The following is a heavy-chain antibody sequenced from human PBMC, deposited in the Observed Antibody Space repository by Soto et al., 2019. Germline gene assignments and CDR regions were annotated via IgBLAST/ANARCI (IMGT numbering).Heavy chain of an antibody. CDR2: ITYTGSGSA. CDR3: ARDVRGSLDS. V-gene: IGHV4-61*01. Sequence: SETLSLTCTVSGGSVSSDFHQWSWIRQPPGKGLEWIGYITYTGSGSANYNPSLKSRVTMSVDTSKNQFSLNLISVTAADTATYYCARDVRGSLDSWGQGTLVTVSS. J-gene: IGHJ4*02. D-gene: IGHD1-26*01. CDR1: GGSVSSDFHQ.